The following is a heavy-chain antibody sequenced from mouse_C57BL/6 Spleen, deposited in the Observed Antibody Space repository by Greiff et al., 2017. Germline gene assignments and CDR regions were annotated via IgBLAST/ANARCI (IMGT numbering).Heavy chain of an antibody. CDR3: ARPAYYSNYGVFDY. D-gene: IGHD2-5*01. Sequence: QVQLQQSGPELVKPGASVKISCKASGYAFSSPWMNWVKQRPGKGLEWIGRIYPGDGDTNYNGKFKGKATLTADKSSSTAYMQLSSLTSEDSAVYFCARPAYYSNYGVFDYWGQGTTLTVSS. CDR1: GYAFSSPW. J-gene: IGHJ2*01. V-gene: IGHV1-82*01. CDR2: IYPGDGDT.